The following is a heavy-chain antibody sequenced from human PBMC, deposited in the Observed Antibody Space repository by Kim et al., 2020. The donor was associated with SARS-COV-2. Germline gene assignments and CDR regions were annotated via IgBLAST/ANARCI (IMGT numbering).Heavy chain of an antibody. Sequence: DSVKGRFTISRDIAKNSLYLQMNSLRAEDTAVYYCARFGSGSYYNGWFDPWGQGTLVTVSS. J-gene: IGHJ5*02. V-gene: IGHV3-11*04. CDR3: ARFGSGSYYNGWFDP. D-gene: IGHD3-10*01.